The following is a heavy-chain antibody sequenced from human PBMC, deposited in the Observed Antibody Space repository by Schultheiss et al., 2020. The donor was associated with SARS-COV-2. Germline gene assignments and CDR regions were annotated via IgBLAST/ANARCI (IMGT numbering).Heavy chain of an antibody. CDR2: INHSGST. V-gene: IGHV4-34*01. J-gene: IGHJ5*02. CDR1: GGSFSGYY. CDR3: ARGDWFDP. Sequence: SETLSLTCAVYGGSFSGYYWSWIRQPPWKGLEWIGEINHSGSTNYNPPLKSRVTISVDTSKNQFSLKLSSLTAADTAVYYCARGDWFDPWGQGTLVTVSS.